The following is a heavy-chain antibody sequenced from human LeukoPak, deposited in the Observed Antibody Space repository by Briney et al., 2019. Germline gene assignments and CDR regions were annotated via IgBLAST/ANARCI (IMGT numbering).Heavy chain of an antibody. V-gene: IGHV4-39*07. CDR1: SGSISSSSYY. D-gene: IGHD3-16*01. CDR2: IYYSGST. Sequence: SETLSLTCTVSSGSISSSSYYWGWIRQPPGKGLEWIGSIYYSGSTYYNPSLKSRVTISVDTSKNQFSLKLSSVTAADTAVYYCARGRLITFGGVDYWGQGTLVTVSS. CDR3: ARGRLITFGGVDY. J-gene: IGHJ4*02.